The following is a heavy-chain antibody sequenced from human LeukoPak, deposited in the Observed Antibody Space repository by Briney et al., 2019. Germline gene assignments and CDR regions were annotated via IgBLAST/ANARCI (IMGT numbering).Heavy chain of an antibody. V-gene: IGHV1-18*01. J-gene: IGHJ4*02. Sequence: ASVKVSCKASGYTFTSYGISWVRQAPGQGLEWMGWIGAYNGNTNYAQKLQGRVTMTTDTSTSTAYMELRSLRSDDTAVYYCARDSTSGSYFDYWGQGTLVTVSS. D-gene: IGHD1-26*01. CDR3: ARDSTSGSYFDY. CDR1: GYTFTSYG. CDR2: IGAYNGNT.